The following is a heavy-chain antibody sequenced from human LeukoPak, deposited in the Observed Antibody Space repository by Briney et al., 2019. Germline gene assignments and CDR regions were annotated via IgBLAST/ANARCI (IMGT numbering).Heavy chain of an antibody. J-gene: IGHJ4*02. CDR3: ARLTGTTGFDY. CDR1: GFPFSSYW. Sequence: GGSLRLSCVASGFPFSSYWMSWVRQAPGKGLEWVANIKQDGSDKHYVDSVKGRFTISRDNAKNSLYLQLNSLRADDTAVYYCARLTGTTGFDYWGQGTLVTVSS. V-gene: IGHV3-7*01. CDR2: IKQDGSDK. D-gene: IGHD1-1*01.